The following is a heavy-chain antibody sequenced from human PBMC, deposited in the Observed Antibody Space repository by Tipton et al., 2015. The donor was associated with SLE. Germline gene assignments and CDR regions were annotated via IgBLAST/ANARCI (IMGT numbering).Heavy chain of an antibody. D-gene: IGHD3-3*01. CDR3: ARLADFGMDV. J-gene: IGHJ6*02. CDR2: VYHSGST. CDR1: GGSISTSYH. Sequence: GLVKPSETLSLTCTVSGGSISTSYHWGWIRQPPGKELEWIGYVYHSGSTNYNPSLKGRVTISVDKSKKQYFLNLSSVTAADTAVYYCARLADFGMDVWGQGTTVSVSS. V-gene: IGHV4-61*05.